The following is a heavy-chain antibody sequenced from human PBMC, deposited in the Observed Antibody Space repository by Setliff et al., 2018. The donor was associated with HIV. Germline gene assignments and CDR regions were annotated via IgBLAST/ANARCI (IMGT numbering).Heavy chain of an antibody. CDR2: INPKTGGT. J-gene: IGHJ4*02. V-gene: IGHV1-2*02. CDR1: GYTFIDYY. Sequence: ASVKVSCKASGYTFIDYYIHWVRQAPGQGLEWMGWINPKTGGTSFAKKFQDRVTMSRDTSISTAYMQLSSLRSDDTAMYYCARARLHPDYWGQGTLVTVSS. D-gene: IGHD2-21*02. CDR3: ARARLHPDY.